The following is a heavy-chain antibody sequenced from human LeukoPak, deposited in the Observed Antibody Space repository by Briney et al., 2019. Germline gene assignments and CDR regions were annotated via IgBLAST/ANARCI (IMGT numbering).Heavy chain of an antibody. CDR3: AKGVEDSGIYYYYYMDV. J-gene: IGHJ6*03. Sequence: PGGSLRLSCAASGFTFSSYTFSTYAMSWVRQAPGKGLAWVSAVSGSGISTYYADSVKGRFTISRDNSKNTLYLQRNGLRAEDTAVYYCAKGVEDSGIYYYYYMDVWGKGTTVTVSS. CDR2: VSGSGIST. CDR1: GFTFSSYTFSTYA. D-gene: IGHD2-15*01. V-gene: IGHV3-23*01.